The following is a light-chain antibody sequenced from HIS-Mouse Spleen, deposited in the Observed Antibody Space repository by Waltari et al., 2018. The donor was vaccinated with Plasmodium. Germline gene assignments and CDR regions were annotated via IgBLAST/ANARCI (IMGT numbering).Light chain of an antibody. J-gene: IGLJ2*01. V-gene: IGLV2-23*03. CDR2: EGR. Sequence: QSALTQPASVSGSPGQSITISCTGTSSDVGSYNLVSWYQQHPGKAPKLMIYEGRKRPSGVSNRFSCSKSGNTASLTISGLQAEDEADYYCCSYAGSSTFVVFGGGTKLTVL. CDR1: SSDVGSYNL. CDR3: CSYAGSSTFVV.